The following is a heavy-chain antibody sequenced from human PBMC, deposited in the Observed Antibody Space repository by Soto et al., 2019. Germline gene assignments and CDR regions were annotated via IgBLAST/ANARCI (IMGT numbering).Heavy chain of an antibody. J-gene: IGHJ4*02. Sequence: EVQLLESGGGLVQPGGSLRLSCAASGFTFSSCAMSWVRQAPGKGLEWVSAISGNGGSTYYADSVKGRFTISRDNSKTTLYLQMNSLRAEDTAVYYCAKERGTMVRGVIMRFDYWGQGTLVTVSS. CDR3: AKERGTMVRGVIMRFDY. V-gene: IGHV3-23*01. D-gene: IGHD3-10*01. CDR1: GFTFSSCA. CDR2: ISGNGGST.